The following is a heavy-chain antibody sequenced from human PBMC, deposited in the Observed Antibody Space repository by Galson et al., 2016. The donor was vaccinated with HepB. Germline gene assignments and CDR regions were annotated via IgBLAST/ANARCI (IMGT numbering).Heavy chain of an antibody. CDR2: ISYNSGDGNNE. CDR3: ARMTRRAGHTLRGYFDS. J-gene: IGHJ4*02. D-gene: IGHD6-19*01. V-gene: IGHV3-30-3*01. Sequence: SLRLSCAASGITFSDYHMHWVRQTPGKGLEWVSAISYNSGDGNNEYFADSVKGRFTISRDNSDNTLYLHVNTLRPEDTAIYYCARMTRRAGHTLRGYFDSWGQGIPVTVSS. CDR1: GITFSDYH.